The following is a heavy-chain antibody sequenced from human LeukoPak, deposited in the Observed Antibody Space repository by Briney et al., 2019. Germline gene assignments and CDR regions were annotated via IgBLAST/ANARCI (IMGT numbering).Heavy chain of an antibody. CDR2: MNPNSGNT. V-gene: IGHV1-8*03. CDR3: ARVLFEGGGFGELLPFDY. Sequence: ASVKVSCKASGYTFTSYDINWVRQATGQGLEWMGWMNPNSGNTGYAQKFQGRVTITRNTSISTAYMELSSLRSEDTAVYYCARVLFEGGGFGELLPFDYWGQGTLVTVSS. J-gene: IGHJ4*02. D-gene: IGHD3-10*01. CDR1: GYTFTSYD.